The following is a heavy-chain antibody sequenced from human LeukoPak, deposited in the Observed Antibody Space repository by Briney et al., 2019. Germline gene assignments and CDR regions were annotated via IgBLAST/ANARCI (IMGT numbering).Heavy chain of an antibody. Sequence: ASVKVSCKASGGTFSSYAISWVRQAPGQGLEWMGWINPNSGGTNYAQKFQGRVTMTRDTSISTAYMELSRLRSDDTAVYYCARDRYEPLDVWGKGTTVTVSS. V-gene: IGHV1-2*02. D-gene: IGHD2-2*01. CDR2: INPNSGGT. CDR1: GGTFSSYA. J-gene: IGHJ6*04. CDR3: ARDRYEPLDV.